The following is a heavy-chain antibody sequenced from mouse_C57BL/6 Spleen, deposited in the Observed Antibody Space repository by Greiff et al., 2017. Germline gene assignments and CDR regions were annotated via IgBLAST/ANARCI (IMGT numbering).Heavy chain of an antibody. J-gene: IGHJ2*01. Sequence: DVKLQESGGGLVQPGGSMKLSCAASGFTFSDAWMDWVRQSPEKGLEWVAEIRNKANNHATYYAEAVKGRFTISRDDSKSSVYLQMNSLRAEDTGIYYCTRTGTRRYFDYWGQGTTLTVSS. CDR3: TRTGTRRYFDY. V-gene: IGHV6-6*01. D-gene: IGHD4-1*01. CDR2: IRNKANNHAT. CDR1: GFTFSDAW.